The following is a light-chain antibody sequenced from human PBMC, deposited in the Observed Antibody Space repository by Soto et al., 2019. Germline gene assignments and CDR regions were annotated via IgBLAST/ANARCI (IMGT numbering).Light chain of an antibody. CDR1: QSVSSN. CDR2: GAS. J-gene: IGKJ1*01. Sequence: EIVMTQSPATLSVSPGERDTLSCRASQSVSSNLAWYQQKPGQAPRLLIYGASTRATGIPARFSGSGSGTEFTLTISSLQSEDFAVYYCQQYNNWLRTFGQGTKVELK. CDR3: QQYNNWLRT. V-gene: IGKV3-15*01.